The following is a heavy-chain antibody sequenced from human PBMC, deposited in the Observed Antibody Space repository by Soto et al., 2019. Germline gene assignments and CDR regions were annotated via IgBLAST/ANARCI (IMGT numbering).Heavy chain of an antibody. CDR2: NKSKTDGRTT. D-gene: IGHD6-13*01. CDR1: GFTFSNAW. J-gene: IGHJ1*01. Sequence: GGSLRLSCAASGFTFSNAWMSWVRQAPGKGLEWVGRNKSKTDGRTTDYAAPGKGRFTNSRDDSKNTLYLQMNSLKTEDTSVYYCTTKGGSISFEYFQHWGQGTLVTVSS. CDR3: TTKGGSISFEYFQH. V-gene: IGHV3-15*01.